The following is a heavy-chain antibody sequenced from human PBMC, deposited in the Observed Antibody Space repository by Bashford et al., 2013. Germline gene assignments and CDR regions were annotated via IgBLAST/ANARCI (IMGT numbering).Heavy chain of an antibody. J-gene: IGHJ4*02. CDR2: IWYDGNHE. Sequence: GGPLRLSCAASGFSFSTYGMHWVRQAPGEGLEWVAHIWYDGNHEYYAESVKGRFTISRDNSKNTLYLQMNNLRAEDTAVYYCARDRGDGYNSIDYWGQGTLVTVSS. CDR3: ARDRGDGYNSIDY. D-gene: IGHD5-24*01. V-gene: IGHV3-30*02. CDR1: GFSFSTYG.